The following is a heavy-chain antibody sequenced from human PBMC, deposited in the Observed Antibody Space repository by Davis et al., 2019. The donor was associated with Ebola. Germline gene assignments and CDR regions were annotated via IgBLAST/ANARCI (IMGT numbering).Heavy chain of an antibody. Sequence: PSESLSLTCAISGYTVSSDGMNWITHSPPSGLEWLARTYYSSKWYYDYAVSVRGRITINADPSTNQFSLQLNSVTPEDTAVYYCARGWLRGYLHYWGKGAIVTV. V-gene: IGHV6-1*01. D-gene: IGHD3-3*01. CDR2: TYYSSKWYY. CDR3: ARGWLRGYLHY. J-gene: IGHJ4*02. CDR1: GYTVSSDG.